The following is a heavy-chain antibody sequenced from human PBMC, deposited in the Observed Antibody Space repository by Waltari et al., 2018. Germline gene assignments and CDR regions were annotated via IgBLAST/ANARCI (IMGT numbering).Heavy chain of an antibody. Sequence: EVQLVESGGDLVKPGGSLRLSCAASGFTFSGYSMKWVRQVPGKGLEGGSFIMRGGSNIYYSDSVKGRFTSSRDNAKNALYLQMNSLRVDDTAVYYCARIDGYNPDYWGQGTLVTVSS. J-gene: IGHJ4*02. CDR2: IMRGGSNI. V-gene: IGHV3-21*01. CDR1: GFTFSGYS. CDR3: ARIDGYNPDY. D-gene: IGHD5-18*01.